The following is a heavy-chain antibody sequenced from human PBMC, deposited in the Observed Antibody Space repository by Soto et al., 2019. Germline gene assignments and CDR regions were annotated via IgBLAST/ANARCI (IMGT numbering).Heavy chain of an antibody. CDR3: AREGSIPYYDFWRGYHNYMDV. Sequence: QVQLQQWGAGLLKPSETLSLTCAVYGGSFSGYYWSWIRQPPGKGLEWIGEINHSGSTNYNPSLKSRVTISVDTSKNQFSLKLSSVTAADTAVYYCAREGSIPYYDFWRGYHNYMDVWGKGTTVTVSS. J-gene: IGHJ6*03. CDR2: INHSGST. D-gene: IGHD3-3*01. CDR1: GGSFSGYY. V-gene: IGHV4-34*01.